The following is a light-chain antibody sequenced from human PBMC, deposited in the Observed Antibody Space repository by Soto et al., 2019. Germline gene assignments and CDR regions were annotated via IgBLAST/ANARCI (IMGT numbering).Light chain of an antibody. CDR1: SSDIGVYDF. Sequence: VLTQPPSASGSPGQSVTISCTGTSSDIGVYDFVSWYRQHPGKAPKVIIYQVNKRPSGVPDRFSGSKSGNTASLTVSGLRPEDEADYFCSSFAGSYSPYVFGTGTKVTVL. CDR2: QVN. CDR3: SSFAGSYSPYV. J-gene: IGLJ1*01. V-gene: IGLV2-8*01.